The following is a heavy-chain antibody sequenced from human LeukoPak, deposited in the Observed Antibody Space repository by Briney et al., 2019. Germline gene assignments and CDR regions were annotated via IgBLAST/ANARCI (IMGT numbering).Heavy chain of an antibody. J-gene: IGHJ5*02. CDR1: GFTFSSYA. CDR2: ISYDGSNK. CDR3: ARDSDYYDSSGYYPGGFDP. V-gene: IGHV3-30*04. D-gene: IGHD3-22*01. Sequence: GGSLRLSCAASGFTFSSYAMHWVRQAPGKGREGVAVISYDGSNKYYADSVKGRFTISRDNSKNTLYLQMNSLRDEDTAVYYCARDSDYYDSSGYYPGGFDPWGQGTLVTVSS.